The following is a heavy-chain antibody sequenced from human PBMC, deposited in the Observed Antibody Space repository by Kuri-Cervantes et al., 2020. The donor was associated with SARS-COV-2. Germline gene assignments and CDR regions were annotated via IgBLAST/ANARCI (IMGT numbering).Heavy chain of an antibody. V-gene: IGHV4-39*01. J-gene: IGHJ5*02. CDR2: ILYNGNT. D-gene: IGHD2-2*02. CDR1: RGSIDRSPYY. Sequence: ESLKISCTVSRGSIDRSPYYWGWIRQPPGKGLEWIGSILYNGNTHYKASLNSRVTISVDTSKNQFSLRLTSVTAADTAVYYCARSPWYCSSTSCYTPNWFDPWGQGTLVTVSS. CDR3: ARSPWYCSSTSCYTPNWFDP.